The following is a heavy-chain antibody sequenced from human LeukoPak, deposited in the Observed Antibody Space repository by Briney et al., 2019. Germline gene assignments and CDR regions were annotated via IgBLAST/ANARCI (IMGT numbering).Heavy chain of an antibody. J-gene: IGHJ6*04. CDR2: ISSSGSTI. D-gene: IGHD4-23*01. CDR1: GFTFSDYY. V-gene: IGHV3-11*04. Sequence: GGSLRLSCAASGFTFSDYYMSWIRQAPGKGLEWVSYISSSGSTIYYEDSVKGRLTLSRDNAKHSLYLQMNSLRAEDTAVSYCAREQTHGYGGKGWDVWGKGTTVTVSS. CDR3: AREQTHGYGGKGWDV.